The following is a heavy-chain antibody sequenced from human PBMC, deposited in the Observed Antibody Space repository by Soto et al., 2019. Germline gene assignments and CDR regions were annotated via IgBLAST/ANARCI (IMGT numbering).Heavy chain of an antibody. CDR1: GFTFSSYW. V-gene: IGHV3-74*01. J-gene: IGHJ2*01. Sequence: EVQLVESGGGLVQPGGSLRLSCAASGFTFSSYWMHWVRQAPGKGLVWVSRINSDGSSTSYADSVKGRFTISRDNAKNTLYLQMNSLRAEDTAVYYCARDQYSYGSVWYFDLWGRGTLVTVSS. CDR2: INSDGSST. CDR3: ARDQYSYGSVWYFDL. D-gene: IGHD5-18*01.